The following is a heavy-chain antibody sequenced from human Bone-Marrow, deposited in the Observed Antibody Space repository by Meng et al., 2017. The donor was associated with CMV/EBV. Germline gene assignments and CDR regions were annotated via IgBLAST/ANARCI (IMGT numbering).Heavy chain of an antibody. CDR1: GFTFSSYG. Sequence: GESLKISCAASGFTFSSYGMHWVRQAPGKGLEWVSAISGSGGSTYYADSVKGRFTISRDNSKNTLYLQMNSLRAEDTAVYYCAKESSWYLERGGYYYGMDFWGPGNTV. D-gene: IGHD6-13*01. CDR2: ISGSGGST. CDR3: AKESSWYLERGGYYYGMDF. V-gene: IGHV3-23*01. J-gene: IGHJ6*01.